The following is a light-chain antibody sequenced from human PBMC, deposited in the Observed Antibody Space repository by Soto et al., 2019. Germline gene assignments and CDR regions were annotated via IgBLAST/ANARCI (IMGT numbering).Light chain of an antibody. J-gene: IGKJ1*01. V-gene: IGKV3-20*01. CDR2: GAS. Sequence: EILLTQSPCTLSLSPGERATLSCRASQSVSSSYLAWYQQKPGQAPRLLIYGASSRATGIPDRFSGSGSGTDFTLTISRLEPEDFAVYYCQQYGSSPPTFGQGTKVDIK. CDR3: QQYGSSPPT. CDR1: QSVSSSY.